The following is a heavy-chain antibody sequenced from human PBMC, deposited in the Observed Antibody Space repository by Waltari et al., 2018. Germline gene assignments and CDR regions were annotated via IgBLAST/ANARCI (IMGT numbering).Heavy chain of an antibody. CDR2: ISAYKGNT. D-gene: IGHD1-1*01. CDR1: GYMFRNFG. V-gene: IGHV1-18*01. Sequence: QIQLVQSGGEVKKPGASVNVSCKASGYMFRNFGIFWVRQAPGQGLEYMGWISAYKGNTNYAQNFQGRLTRTTDTSASTAHMEVSSLTADDTAVYFCARDRRDDNNSVRWLDPWGQGTLVTVSS. CDR3: ARDRRDDNNSVRWLDP. J-gene: IGHJ5*02.